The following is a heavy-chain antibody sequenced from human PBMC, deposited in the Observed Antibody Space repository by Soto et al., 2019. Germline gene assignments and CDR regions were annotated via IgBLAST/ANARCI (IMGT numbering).Heavy chain of an antibody. CDR3: ARARREIVVVRVISGAFDI. CDR1: GGTFSSYA. CDR2: IIPIFGTA. V-gene: IGHV1-69*13. J-gene: IGHJ3*02. D-gene: IGHD3-22*01. Sequence: VKVSCKASGGTFSSYATSWVRQAPGQGLEWMGGIIPIFGTANYAQKFQGRVTITADESTSTAYMELSSLRSEDTAVYYCARARREIVVVRVISGAFDIWGQGTMVTVS.